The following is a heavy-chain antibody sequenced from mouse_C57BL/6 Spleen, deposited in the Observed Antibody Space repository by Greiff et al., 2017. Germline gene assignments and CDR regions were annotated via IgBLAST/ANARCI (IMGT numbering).Heavy chain of an antibody. V-gene: IGHV1-26*01. CDR3: ATHYYGSRPLDY. CDR1: GYTFTDYY. J-gene: IGHJ2*01. CDR2: INPNNGGT. Sequence: EVQLQQSGPELVKPGASVKISCKASGYTFTDYYMNWVKQSHGKSLEWIGDINPNNGGTSYNQKFKGKATLTVDKSSSTAYMELRSLTSEDSAVYYCATHYYGSRPLDYWGQGTTLTVAS. D-gene: IGHD1-1*01.